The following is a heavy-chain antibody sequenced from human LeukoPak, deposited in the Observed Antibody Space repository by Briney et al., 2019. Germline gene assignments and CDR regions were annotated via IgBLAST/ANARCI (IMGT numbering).Heavy chain of an antibody. CDR1: GFIFSNYD. V-gene: IGHV3-21*01. D-gene: IGHD6-19*01. CDR3: ARDPSSGWYLKGWFDP. Sequence: GGSLRLSCAASGFIFSNYDINWVRQAPGKGLEWVSSISSSSNYIYYADSVKGRFTISRDNAKNSLYLQMNSLRAEDTAVYYCARDPSSGWYLKGWFDPWGQGTLVTVSS. J-gene: IGHJ5*02. CDR2: ISSSSNYI.